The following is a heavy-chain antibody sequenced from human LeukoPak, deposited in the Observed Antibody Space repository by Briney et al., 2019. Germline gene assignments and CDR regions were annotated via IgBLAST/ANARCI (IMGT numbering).Heavy chain of an antibody. CDR3: ARDHPDSSTWYGAFDI. J-gene: IGHJ3*02. D-gene: IGHD6-13*01. CDR1: GFTVSSNY. V-gene: IGHV3-66*01. Sequence: GGSLRLSCAASGFTVSSNYMSWVRQAPGKGLEWVSVMYSGGSTYYAESVKGRFTISRDISKNTLYFQMNSLRAEDTAVYYCARDHPDSSTWYGAFDIWGQGTMVTVSS. CDR2: MYSGGST.